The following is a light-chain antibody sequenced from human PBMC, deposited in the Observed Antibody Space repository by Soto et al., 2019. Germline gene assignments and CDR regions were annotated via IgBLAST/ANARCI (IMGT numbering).Light chain of an antibody. J-gene: IGKJ1*01. CDR3: HHGYSNPWT. Sequence: DIQMTQSPSSLSASVGDRVTITCRASQSVNTYLHWNQQKTGQAPKLLIYAASNLQSGVPSTFSGRGSGTDFTLTVESVRPEEFATYYCHHGYSNPWTVGQGTKVDIK. CDR2: AAS. V-gene: IGKV1-39*01. CDR1: QSVNTY.